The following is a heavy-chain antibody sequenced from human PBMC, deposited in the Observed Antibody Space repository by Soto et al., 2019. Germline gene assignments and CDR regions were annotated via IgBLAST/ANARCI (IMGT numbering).Heavy chain of an antibody. CDR2: IWYDGSNK. V-gene: IGHV3-33*01. D-gene: IGHD3-16*01. CDR1: GFTFSSYG. CDR3: ARYGGGGGMDV. Sequence: QVQLVESGGGVVQPGRSLRLSCAASGFTFSSYGMHWVRQAPGKGLEWVAVIWYDGSNKYYADSVKGRFTISRDNSKNTLYLQMNSLRAEDTAVYYGARYGGGGGMDVWGQGTTVTVSS. J-gene: IGHJ6*02.